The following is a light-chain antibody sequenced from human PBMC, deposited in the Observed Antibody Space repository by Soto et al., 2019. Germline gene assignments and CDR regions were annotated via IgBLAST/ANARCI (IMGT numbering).Light chain of an antibody. V-gene: IGLV1-44*01. CDR3: AAWDGSLNVVL. J-gene: IGLJ2*01. CDR2: YDN. Sequence: QSVLTQPSSASGAPGQTVTISCSGTSSNIGTNTVNWYRQLPRTDSKLLIFYDNVRPSGVLGRFSCSRSATSASLAISGLQSEEEADYYYAAWDGSLNVVLLGGGTKLTVL. CDR1: SSNIGTNT.